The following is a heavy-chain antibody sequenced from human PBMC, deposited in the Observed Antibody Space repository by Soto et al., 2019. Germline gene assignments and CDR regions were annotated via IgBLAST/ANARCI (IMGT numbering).Heavy chain of an antibody. CDR3: ARDVRAYGDYTIGYFQH. D-gene: IGHD4-17*01. J-gene: IGHJ1*01. CDR2: IWYDGSNK. CDR1: GFTFSSYG. V-gene: IGHV3-33*01. Sequence: QVQLVESGGGVVQPGRSLRLSCAASGFTFSSYGMHWVRQAPGKGLEWVAVIWYDGSNKYYADSVKGRFTISRDNSKNRLYLQMNSLRAEDTAVYYCARDVRAYGDYTIGYFQHWGQGTLVTVSS.